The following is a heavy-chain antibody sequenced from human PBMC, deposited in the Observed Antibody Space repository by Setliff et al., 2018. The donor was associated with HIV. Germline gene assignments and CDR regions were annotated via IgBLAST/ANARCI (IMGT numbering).Heavy chain of an antibody. J-gene: IGHJ3*01. Sequence: GESLQISCQSSGYSFSSNWIAWVRQMPGEGLEWMGIIYPGDSDTRYSPSLQGQVSISVDMSLNTAYLQWRSLKASDTAMYYCARVMVGAYDAFDLWGQGTMVTVSS. CDR3: ARVMVGAYDAFDL. V-gene: IGHV5-51*01. CDR2: IYPGDSDT. D-gene: IGHD1-26*01. CDR1: GYSFSSNW.